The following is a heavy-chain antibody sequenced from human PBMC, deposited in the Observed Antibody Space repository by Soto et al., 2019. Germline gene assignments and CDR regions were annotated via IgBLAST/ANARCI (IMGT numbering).Heavy chain of an antibody. J-gene: IGHJ4*02. Sequence: GGSLGLAWAASGFSVTYYYMTWVRQAPGKGLEWVSVLYTGGSAYYGDSVKGRFTISRDSSTNTLYLQMNSPKVGDTAFYFCARSFNDWTTYFDYWSEGTLVTVSS. CDR3: ARSFNDWTTYFDY. CDR1: GFSVTYYY. V-gene: IGHV3-53*01. D-gene: IGHD3-9*01. CDR2: LYTGGSA.